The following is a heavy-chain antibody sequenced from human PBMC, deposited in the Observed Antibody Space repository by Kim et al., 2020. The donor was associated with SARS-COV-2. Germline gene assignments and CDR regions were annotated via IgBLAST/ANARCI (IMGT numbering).Heavy chain of an antibody. CDR3: STDCRGSGSGRYLGCVS. Sequence: GGSLRLSCAASEFTFKNAWMSWVRQAPGKGLEWVGRIKSKTDGGSTNYAEPVQGRFTISRDDSKNTLYLHMNSLRAEDTAVYYCSTDCRGSGSGRYLGCVSWGQGTLVTVSS. CDR1: EFTFKNAW. D-gene: IGHD6-19*01. CDR2: IKSKTDGGST. V-gene: IGHV3-15*06. J-gene: IGHJ5*02.